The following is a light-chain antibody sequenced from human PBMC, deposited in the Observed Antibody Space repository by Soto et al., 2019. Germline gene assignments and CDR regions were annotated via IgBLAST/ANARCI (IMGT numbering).Light chain of an antibody. Sequence: QSALTQPASVSGSPGQSITISCTGTSSDVGGYNYVSWYQQHPGRAPTLMSFEVSNRPSGVSNRFSGSKSGITASLTISGLQAEDRADYYCSSYTSRSTKVLGGGTKLTVL. J-gene: IGLJ3*02. CDR3: SSYTSRSTKV. V-gene: IGLV2-14*01. CDR1: SSDVGGYNY. CDR2: EVS.